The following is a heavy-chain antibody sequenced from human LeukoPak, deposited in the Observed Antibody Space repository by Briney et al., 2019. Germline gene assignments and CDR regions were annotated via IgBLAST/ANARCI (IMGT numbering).Heavy chain of an antibody. Sequence: GTSPRLSCAGSGFRFSSHGMHWVRQAPGKGLEWLGYIWYDGSNPDYVDPVKGRFTISRDNSKNTVYLQMNSLRAEDTAVYHCARFVGSDYTGSFDLWGQGTPVTVSS. CDR2: IWYDGSNP. CDR3: ARFVGSDYTGSFDL. J-gene: IGHJ4*02. CDR1: GFRFSSHG. V-gene: IGHV3-33*01. D-gene: IGHD3-10*01.